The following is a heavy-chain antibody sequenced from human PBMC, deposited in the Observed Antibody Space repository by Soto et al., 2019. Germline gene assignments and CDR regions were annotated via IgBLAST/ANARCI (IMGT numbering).Heavy chain of an antibody. V-gene: IGHV3-74*01. D-gene: IGHD2-15*01. CDR3: AIDTISSGGNPLFAY. J-gene: IGHJ4*02. Sequence: GGSLRLSCAASGFTFSSYWMHWVRQAPGKGLVWVSRINIDGSSTIYADSVKGRFTISRDNAKNTLYLQMNSLRAEDTAVYYCAIDTISSGGNPLFAYSRQGALVTVAS. CDR1: GFTFSSYW. CDR2: INIDGSST.